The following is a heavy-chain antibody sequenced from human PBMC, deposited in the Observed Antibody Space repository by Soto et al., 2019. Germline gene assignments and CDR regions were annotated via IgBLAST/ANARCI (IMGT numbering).Heavy chain of an antibody. CDR3: VRHQVGTTYDY. V-gene: IGHV4-61*01. CDR1: GGSGSSGTYY. CDR2: IHYSGGT. Sequence: QVQLQESGPGLVKPSETLSLTCTVSGGSGSSGTYYWSWIRQPPGKGLEWIGYIHYSGGTNYSPSLKSRVNIAVDTSKIQFSLKLISVTAADTAVYYCVRHQVGTTYDYWGQGTLVTVSS. D-gene: IGHD1-7*01. J-gene: IGHJ4*02.